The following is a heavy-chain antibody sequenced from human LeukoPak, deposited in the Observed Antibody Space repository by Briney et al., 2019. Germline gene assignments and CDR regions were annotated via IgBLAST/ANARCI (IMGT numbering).Heavy chain of an antibody. CDR3: ARDRRYDFWSGYSYFDY. D-gene: IGHD3-3*01. J-gene: IGHJ4*02. V-gene: IGHV1-8*01. CDR1: GYTFTSYD. CDR2: MNPNSGNT. Sequence: ASVKVSCEASGYTFTSYDINWVRQATGQGLEWMGWMNPNSGNTGYAQKFQGRVTMTRDTSISTAYMELSRLRSDDTAVYYCARDRRYDFWSGYSYFDYWGQGTLVTVSS.